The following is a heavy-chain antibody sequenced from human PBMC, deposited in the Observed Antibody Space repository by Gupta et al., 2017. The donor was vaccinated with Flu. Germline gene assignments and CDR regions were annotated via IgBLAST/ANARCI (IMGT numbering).Heavy chain of an antibody. J-gene: IGHJ4*02. CDR2: INSDGTST. CDR3: VTGVWGDDDF. V-gene: IGHV3-74*01. CDR1: GFIFSRNW. Sequence: EVQLVESGGGLVQPGWSLRLSCAASGFIFSRNWMHWVRQAPGKGLMWVSRINSDGTSTVYTDSVKGRFTISRDNAKNTLYLQMNGLRDEDTAVYYCVTGVWGDDDFWGQGTLVTVSS. D-gene: IGHD2-21*01.